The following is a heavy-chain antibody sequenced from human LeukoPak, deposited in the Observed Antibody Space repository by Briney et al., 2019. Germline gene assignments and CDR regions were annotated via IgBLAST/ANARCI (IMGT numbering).Heavy chain of an antibody. CDR2: LSSSGSTI. V-gene: IGHV3-48*01. J-gene: IGHJ6*03. Sequence: GGSLRLSCAASGFTFSSYAMSWVRQAPGKGLEWVSYLSSSGSTISYADSVKGRFTISRDNAKNSLYLQMNTLRAEDTALYFCARGGRRYDYYYYMDVWGKGTTVTVSS. CDR1: GFTFSSYA. D-gene: IGHD3-9*01. CDR3: ARGGRRYDYYYYMDV.